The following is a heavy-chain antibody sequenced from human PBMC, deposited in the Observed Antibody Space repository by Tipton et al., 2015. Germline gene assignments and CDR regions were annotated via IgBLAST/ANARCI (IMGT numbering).Heavy chain of an antibody. V-gene: IGHV4-61*02. J-gene: IGHJ4*02. CDR3: ARVGYGDSQRGY. D-gene: IGHD4-17*01. CDR2: IYTGGST. Sequence: TLSLTCTVSGVSISSGSYYWTWIRQSAGKGLEWIGRIYTGGSTYYTPSLRGRVTISVDTSKNQFSLILSSVPAADTAVYYCARVGYGDSQRGYWGQGTLVTVSS. CDR1: GVSISSGSYY.